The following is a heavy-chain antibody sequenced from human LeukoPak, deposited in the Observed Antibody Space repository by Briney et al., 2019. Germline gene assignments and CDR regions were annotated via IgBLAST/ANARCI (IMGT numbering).Heavy chain of an antibody. J-gene: IGHJ4*02. CDR2: IYYSGST. Sequence: SETLSLTCTVSGGSISSSSYYWGWIRQPPGKGLEWIGSIYYSGSTYYNPSLKSRVTISVDTSKNQFSLKLSSVTAADTAVYYCATRASRGYDFWSGYYTQSYFDYWGQGTLVTVSS. V-gene: IGHV4-39*01. CDR3: ATRASRGYDFWSGYYTQSYFDY. D-gene: IGHD3-3*01. CDR1: GGSISSSSYY.